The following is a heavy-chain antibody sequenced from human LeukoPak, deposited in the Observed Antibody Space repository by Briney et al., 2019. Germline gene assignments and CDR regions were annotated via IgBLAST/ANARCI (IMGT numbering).Heavy chain of an antibody. D-gene: IGHD1-7*01. CDR1: GFTVSSNY. CDR3: ARDQTGTTAPGYYYCYMDV. J-gene: IGHJ6*03. Sequence: PGGSLRLSCAASGFTVSSNYMSWVRQAPGKGLEWVSVIYSGGSTYYADSVKGRFTISRDNSKNTLYLQMNSLRAEDTAVYYCARDQTGTTAPGYYYCYMDVWGKGTTVTVSS. V-gene: IGHV3-53*01. CDR2: IYSGGST.